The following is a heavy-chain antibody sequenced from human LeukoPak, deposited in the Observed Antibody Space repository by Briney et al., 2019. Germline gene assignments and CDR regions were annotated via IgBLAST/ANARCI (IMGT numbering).Heavy chain of an antibody. CDR1: GYSFASYW. Sequence: GESLKISCKGSGYSFASYWIAWVRQPPGKGLEWMVGMNPADDSGTIYSPSFLGKVTMSADRSDTTAYLQWDSLEASDTVMYFCARHRSDSDSSPVDYWGQGTLVTVSS. CDR3: ARHRSDSDSSPVDY. CDR2: MNPADDSGT. V-gene: IGHV5-51*01. D-gene: IGHD6-6*01. J-gene: IGHJ4*02.